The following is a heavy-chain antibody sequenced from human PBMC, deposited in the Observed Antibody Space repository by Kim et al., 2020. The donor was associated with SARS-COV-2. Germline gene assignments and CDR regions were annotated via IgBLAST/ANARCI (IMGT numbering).Heavy chain of an antibody. D-gene: IGHD1-26*01. J-gene: IGHJ4*02. Sequence: GGSLRLSCAASGFTVSTSFMTWVRQAPGKGLEWVSSIYTSGNTYYADSVKGRFTISRDDSKNTMNLQMNSLKGEDTAVYYCVRDRVGGTDHWGQGTLVTV. CDR3: VRDRVGGTDH. CDR1: GFTVSTSF. CDR2: IYTSGNT. V-gene: IGHV3-66*01.